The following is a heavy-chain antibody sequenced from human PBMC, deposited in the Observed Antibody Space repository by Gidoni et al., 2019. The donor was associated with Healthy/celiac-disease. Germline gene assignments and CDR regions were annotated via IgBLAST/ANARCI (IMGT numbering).Heavy chain of an antibody. Sequence: EVQLVESGGGLVQPGGSLRLSCAASGFTFSSYEMNWVRQAPGKGLEWVSYISSSGSTIYYADSVKGRFTISRDNAKNSLYLQMNSLRAEDTAVYYCASPDYAGSAFDYWGQGTLVTVSS. CDR2: ISSSGSTI. CDR3: ASPDYAGSAFDY. J-gene: IGHJ4*02. V-gene: IGHV3-48*03. D-gene: IGHD4-17*01. CDR1: GFTFSSYE.